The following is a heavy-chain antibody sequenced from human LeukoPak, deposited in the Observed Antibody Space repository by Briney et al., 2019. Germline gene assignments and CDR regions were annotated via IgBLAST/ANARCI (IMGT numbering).Heavy chain of an antibody. J-gene: IGHJ4*02. CDR2: INAYNGNT. V-gene: IGHV1-18*01. D-gene: IGHD3-10*01. CDR1: SYTFTSYG. CDR3: ARGMVRGVIEVDY. Sequence: EASVKVSCTASSYTFTSYGISWVRQAPGQGLEWMGWINAYNGNTNYAQKFQGRVTITRDTSASTAYMELSSLRSEDTAVYYCARGMVRGVIEVDYWGQETLVTVSS.